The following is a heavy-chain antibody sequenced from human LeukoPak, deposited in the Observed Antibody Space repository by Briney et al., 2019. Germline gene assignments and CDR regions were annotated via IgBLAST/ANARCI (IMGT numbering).Heavy chain of an antibody. CDR3: ARGDRSDWYRSRFDP. CDR2: ISSSSSTI. J-gene: IGHJ5*02. D-gene: IGHD6-19*01. Sequence: PGGSLRLSCAASGFTFSSYSMNWVRQAPGKGLEWVSYISSSSSTIYYADSVKGRFTISRDNAKNSLYLQMNSLRAEDTAVYYCARGDRSDWYRSRFDPWGQGTLVTVSS. V-gene: IGHV3-48*04. CDR1: GFTFSSYS.